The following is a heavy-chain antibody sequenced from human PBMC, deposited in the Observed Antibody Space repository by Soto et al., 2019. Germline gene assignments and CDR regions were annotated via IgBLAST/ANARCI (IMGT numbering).Heavy chain of an antibody. Sequence: QLQLQESGPGLVKPSETLSLTCTVSGGSISSSSYYWGWIRQPPGKGLEWIGSIYYSGSTYYNPSLKSRVTISVDTSKNQFSLKLSSVTAADTAVYYCARLPRLYDFWSGYYRVVPLYYFDYWGQGTLVTVSS. V-gene: IGHV4-39*01. CDR2: IYYSGST. J-gene: IGHJ4*02. D-gene: IGHD3-3*01. CDR1: GGSISSSSYY. CDR3: ARLPRLYDFWSGYYRVVPLYYFDY.